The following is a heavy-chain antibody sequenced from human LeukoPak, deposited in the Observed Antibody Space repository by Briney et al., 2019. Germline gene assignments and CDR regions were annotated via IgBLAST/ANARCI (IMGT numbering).Heavy chain of an antibody. CDR2: VDYNGST. V-gene: IGHV4-59*02. CDR3: ARGFDEPFDR. Sequence: SETLSLTCTVSGASVTISHWNWIRQSPGKGLEWIANVDYNGSTKYNPSLRGRGTMSLDTSKNQFYLKLESETAADTALYYRARGFDEPFDRWGQGTLVTVSS. D-gene: IGHD3-10*01. J-gene: IGHJ4*02. CDR1: GASVTISH.